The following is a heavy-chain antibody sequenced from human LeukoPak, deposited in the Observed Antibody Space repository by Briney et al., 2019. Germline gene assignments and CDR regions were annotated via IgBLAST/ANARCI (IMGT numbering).Heavy chain of an antibody. Sequence: PGGSLRLSCAAPGFIVSSNYMSWVRQAPGKGLEWVSVIYRGGSTYYADSVKGRFTISRDSSKNTLYLQVNSLRAEDTAVYYCARGSGSYGGFDYWGQGTLVTVSS. CDR1: GFIVSSNY. J-gene: IGHJ4*02. CDR3: ARGSGSYGGFDY. D-gene: IGHD1-26*01. CDR2: IYRGGST. V-gene: IGHV3-66*01.